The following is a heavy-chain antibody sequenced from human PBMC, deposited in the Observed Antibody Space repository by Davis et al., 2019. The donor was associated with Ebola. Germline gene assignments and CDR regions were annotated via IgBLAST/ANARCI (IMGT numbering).Heavy chain of an antibody. J-gene: IGHJ4*02. Sequence: GESLKISCAASGLTFSIYWMSWVRQAPGKGLEWVANIKQDGSEKYYVDSVKGRFTISRDNAKNSLYLQMNSLRAEDTAVYYCASSVYDILTGYYGYWGQGTLVTVSS. V-gene: IGHV3-7*03. CDR3: ASSVYDILTGYYGY. CDR1: GLTFSIYW. CDR2: IKQDGSEK. D-gene: IGHD3-9*01.